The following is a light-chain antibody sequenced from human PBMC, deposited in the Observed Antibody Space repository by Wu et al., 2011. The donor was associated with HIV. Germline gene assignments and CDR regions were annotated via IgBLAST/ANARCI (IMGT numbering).Light chain of an antibody. Sequence: HQQKPGKAPKLLISAASTLQSGVPSRFSGSGSGTDFTLTISSLQPDDFATYYCQQLNTYPLTFGGGTMVEIK. V-gene: IGKV1-9*01. CDR2: AAS. J-gene: IGKJ4*01. CDR3: QQLNTYPLT.